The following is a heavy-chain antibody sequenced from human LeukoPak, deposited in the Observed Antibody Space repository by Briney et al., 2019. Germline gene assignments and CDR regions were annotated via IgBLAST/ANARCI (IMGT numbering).Heavy chain of an antibody. CDR3: AGEPRDTYYFDD. D-gene: IGHD5-18*01. CDR1: GYIFTGYY. CDR2: INPGRGNT. Sequence: ASVKVSCKASGYIFTGYYMHWVRQAPGQGLEWMGIINPGRGNTGYAQKFKGRVTMTRDTSTSTVYMELSSLRSEDTAVYYCAGEPRDTYYFDDWGQGTLVTVSS. J-gene: IGHJ4*02. V-gene: IGHV1-46*01.